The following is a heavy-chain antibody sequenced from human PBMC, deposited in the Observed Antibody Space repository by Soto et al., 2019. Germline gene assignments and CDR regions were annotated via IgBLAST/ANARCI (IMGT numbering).Heavy chain of an antibody. CDR1: EFTFSNYA. CDR2: INNDGSEK. Sequence: GGSLRLSCAASEFTFSNYAMTWVRQAPGKGLEWVANINNDGSEKYYVDSVKGRFTISRDNAKNSLHLQMNSLRGEDTAVYYCARYGGSSGRCYDCWGQGTLVTVSS. CDR3: ARYGGSSGRCYDC. J-gene: IGHJ4*02. D-gene: IGHD1-26*01. V-gene: IGHV3-7*01.